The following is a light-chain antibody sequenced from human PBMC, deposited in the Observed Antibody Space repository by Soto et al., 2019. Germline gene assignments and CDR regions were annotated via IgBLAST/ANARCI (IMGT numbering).Light chain of an antibody. J-gene: IGLJ1*01. Sequence: QSALTQPAFVSGSPGQSITISCTGTSSDVGGYNYVSWYQHPPGKAPKLMISEVSNRPSGVSNRFSCSKSGNTASLTISGLQAEDEADYYCSSYTSTSTRVFGTGTKLTVL. V-gene: IGLV2-14*01. CDR2: EVS. CDR1: SSDVGGYNY. CDR3: SSYTSTSTRV.